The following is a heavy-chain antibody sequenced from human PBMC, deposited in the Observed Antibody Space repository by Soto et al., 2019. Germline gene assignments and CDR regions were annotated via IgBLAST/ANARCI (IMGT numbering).Heavy chain of an antibody. D-gene: IGHD3-22*01. CDR1: GSSVSRGGYY. CDR2: IYSSGGT. V-gene: IGHV4-31*03. J-gene: IGHJ4*02. CDR3: ARGKDSDGYYYFDY. Sequence: SETLSLTCSVSGSSVSRGGYYWSWIRQRPGKGLEWIGYIYSSGGTYYNPSLKSRITVSSDTSQNQLSLRLNSVTAADTAVYYCARGKDSDGYYYFDYWGQGTLVTVPQ.